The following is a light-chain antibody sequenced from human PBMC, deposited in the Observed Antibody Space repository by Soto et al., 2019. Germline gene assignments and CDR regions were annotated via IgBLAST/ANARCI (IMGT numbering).Light chain of an antibody. CDR2: LGS. CDR1: QSLQHSNGYNY. Sequence: IVMTQAPLSLPVTTGEAASSACRSSQSLQHSNGYNYLDWYLQKPGQSPQLLIYLGSNRASGVPDRFSGSGSGTDFTLKISRVEAEDVGVYYCMQALQTPTFGQGTRLEIK. CDR3: MQALQTPT. V-gene: IGKV2-28*01. J-gene: IGKJ5*01.